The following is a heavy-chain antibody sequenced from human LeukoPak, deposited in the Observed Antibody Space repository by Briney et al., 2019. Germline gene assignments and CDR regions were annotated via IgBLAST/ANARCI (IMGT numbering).Heavy chain of an antibody. V-gene: IGHV3-23*01. J-gene: IGHJ4*02. Sequence: GESLRLSCAASGFTFSIAWMSWVRQAPGKGLEWVSTLYSDGDPFYGTTHYADSVKGRFTISRDSSQNTLFLDVKSLGAEDTAIYYCAREIGGGLHYFQSWGQGTLVTVSS. D-gene: IGHD1-26*01. CDR2: LYSDGDPFYGTT. CDR1: GFTFSIAW. CDR3: AREIGGGLHYFQS.